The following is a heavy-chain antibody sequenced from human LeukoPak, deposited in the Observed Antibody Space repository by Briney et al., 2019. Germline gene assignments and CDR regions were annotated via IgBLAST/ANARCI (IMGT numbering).Heavy chain of an antibody. V-gene: IGHV4-39*01. CDR2: IYYSGST. CDR1: GFTFSNYA. CDR3: ARRCSSTSCYKAGDY. Sequence: GSLRLSCAASGFTFSNYAMSWVRQPPGKGLEWVGSIYYSGSTYYNPYLKSRVTISVDTSKNQFSLKLSSVTAADTAVYYCARRCSSTSCYKAGDYWGQGTLVTVSS. J-gene: IGHJ4*02. D-gene: IGHD2-2*02.